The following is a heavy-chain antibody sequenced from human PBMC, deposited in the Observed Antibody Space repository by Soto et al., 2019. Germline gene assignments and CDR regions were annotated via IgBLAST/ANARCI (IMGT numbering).Heavy chain of an antibody. J-gene: IGHJ4*01. V-gene: IGHV4-34*01. Sequence: SETLSLTCAVYGGSFSGYYWSWVRQSPGKGLEWIGEINPTGGTNYNPSLKSRVTISVDTSKDQFSLQLSSVTAADTAVYYCAISRAAPASRNLYYRAQRTLVPVS. CDR3: AISRAAPASRNLYY. CDR2: INPTGGT. D-gene: IGHD6-6*01. CDR1: GGSFSGYY.